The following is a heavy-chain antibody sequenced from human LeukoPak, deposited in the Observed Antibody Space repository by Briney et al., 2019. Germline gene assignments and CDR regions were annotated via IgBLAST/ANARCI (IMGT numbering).Heavy chain of an antibody. CDR3: ARADEQQLGLGYYFDY. D-gene: IGHD6-13*01. J-gene: IGHJ4*02. V-gene: IGHV4-30-2*01. CDR1: GGSISSGGYS. CDR2: IYHSGST. Sequence: SETLSLTCAVSGGSISSGGYSWSWIRQPPGKGLEWIGYIYHSGSTYYNPSLKSRVTISVDRSKNQFSLKLSSVTAADTAVYYCARADEQQLGLGYYFDYWGQGTLVTVSS.